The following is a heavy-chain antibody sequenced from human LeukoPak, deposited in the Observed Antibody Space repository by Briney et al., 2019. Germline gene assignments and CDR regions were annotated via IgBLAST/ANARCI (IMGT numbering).Heavy chain of an antibody. CDR3: VKERGAAMVPFDY. D-gene: IGHD3-10*01. V-gene: IGHV3-64D*09. CDR2: ISSNGGST. J-gene: IGHJ4*02. CDR1: GFTFSSYA. Sequence: GGSLRLSCSASGFTFSSYAMHWVRQAPGKGLEYVSAISSNGGSTYYADSVKGRFTISRDNSKNMLFLQVSSLRVDDTAVYYCVKERGAAMVPFDYWGQGTLVTVSS.